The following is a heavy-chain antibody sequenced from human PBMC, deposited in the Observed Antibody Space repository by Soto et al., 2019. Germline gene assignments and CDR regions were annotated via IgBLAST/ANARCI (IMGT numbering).Heavy chain of an antibody. CDR2: INSDGSST. CDR3: ARDSGSYADY. D-gene: IGHD1-26*01. V-gene: IGHV3-74*01. J-gene: IGHJ4*02. CDR1: GFTFSSYW. Sequence: EVQLVESGGGLVQPGGSLRLSCAASGFTFSSYWMHWVRQAPGKGLVWVSRINSDGSSTDYADSVKGRFTISRDNAKNTLYLQWESVRAEDSAVYYCARDSGSYADYWGQGTLVTVSS.